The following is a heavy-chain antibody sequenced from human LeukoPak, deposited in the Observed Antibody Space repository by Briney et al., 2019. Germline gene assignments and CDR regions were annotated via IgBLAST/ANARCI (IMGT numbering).Heavy chain of an antibody. CDR1: GYTFTGYY. CDR3: ARGSDSGEEIYDILTGYYTPHYYYYGMDV. D-gene: IGHD3-9*01. Sequence: ASVKVSCKASGYTFTGYYMRWVRQAPGQGLEWMGWINPNSGGTNYAQKFQGRVTMTRDTSISTAYMELSRLRSDDTAVYYCARGSDSGEEIYDILTGYYTPHYYYYGMDVWGQGTTVTVSS. J-gene: IGHJ6*02. V-gene: IGHV1-2*02. CDR2: INPNSGGT.